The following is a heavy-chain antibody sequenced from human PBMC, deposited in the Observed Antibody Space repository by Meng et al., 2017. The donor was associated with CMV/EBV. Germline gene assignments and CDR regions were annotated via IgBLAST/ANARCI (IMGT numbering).Heavy chain of an antibody. Sequence: ASVNVSCKASGYTFTSYDINWVRQATGQGLEWMGWMNPNSGNTGYAQKFQGRVTITRNTSISTAYMELSSLRSEDTAVYYCARGLERGPYCSSTSCYENWFDPWGQGTLVTVSS. V-gene: IGHV1-8*03. CDR2: MNPNSGNT. CDR3: ARGLERGPYCSSTSCYENWFDP. D-gene: IGHD2-2*01. J-gene: IGHJ5*02. CDR1: GYTFTSYD.